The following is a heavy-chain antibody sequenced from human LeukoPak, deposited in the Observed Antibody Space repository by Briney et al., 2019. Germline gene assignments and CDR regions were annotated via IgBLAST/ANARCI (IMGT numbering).Heavy chain of an antibody. Sequence: SVKVSCKASGGTFSSYAISWVRQAPGQGLEWMGGIIPIFGTANYAQKFQGRVTITADKSTSTAYMELSSLRSEDTAVYYCARLLVGANYYYYYMDVWGKGTTVTVSS. CDR3: ARLLVGANYYYYYMDV. CDR2: IIPIFGTA. D-gene: IGHD1-26*01. J-gene: IGHJ6*03. V-gene: IGHV1-69*06. CDR1: GGTFSSYA.